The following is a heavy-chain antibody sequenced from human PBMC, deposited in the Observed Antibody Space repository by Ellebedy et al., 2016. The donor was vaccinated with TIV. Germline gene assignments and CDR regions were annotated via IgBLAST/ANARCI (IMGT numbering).Heavy chain of an antibody. Sequence: AASVKVSCKASGYTFTIYGISCVRQAPGQGLDGMGWISAYNGNTNYAQKLQGRVTMTTDTSTSTADMELRSLRSDDTAVYYCARDARPSDTVVMWYYYYGMDVWGQGTTVTVSS. J-gene: IGHJ6*02. CDR2: ISAYNGNT. D-gene: IGHD4-23*01. CDR3: ARDARPSDTVVMWYYYYGMDV. V-gene: IGHV1-18*01. CDR1: GYTFTIYG.